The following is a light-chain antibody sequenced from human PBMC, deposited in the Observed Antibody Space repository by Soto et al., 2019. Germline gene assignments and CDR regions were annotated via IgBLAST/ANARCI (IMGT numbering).Light chain of an antibody. CDR3: QQYNKWPQT. CDR1: QSVSSN. CDR2: SAS. Sequence: EIVMTQSPATLSVSPWERATLSCRASQSVSSNLVWYQQKPGQAPRLLIYSASTRATGIPARFSGSGSGTEFSLTISSLQSEDFAIYYCQQYNKWPQTFGQGTKVDIK. V-gene: IGKV3-15*01. J-gene: IGKJ1*01.